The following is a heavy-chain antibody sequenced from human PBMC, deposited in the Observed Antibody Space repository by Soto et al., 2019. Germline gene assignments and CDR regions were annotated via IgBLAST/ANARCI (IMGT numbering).Heavy chain of an antibody. Sequence: PSETLSLTCAVSGFSISTGYYWGWIRQPPGKGLEWIATIYHSGTTYSNPSLKSRVTISVDTSKNQFSLKLSSVTAADTAVYYCTRGLYYYESSGYSPEYWGLGTLVTVSS. CDR3: TRGLYYYESSGYSPEY. CDR2: IYHSGTT. V-gene: IGHV4-38-2*01. CDR1: GFSISTGYY. D-gene: IGHD3-22*01. J-gene: IGHJ4*02.